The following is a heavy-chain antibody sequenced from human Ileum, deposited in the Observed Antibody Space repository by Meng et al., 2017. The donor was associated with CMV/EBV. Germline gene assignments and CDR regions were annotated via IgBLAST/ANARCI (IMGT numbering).Heavy chain of an antibody. CDR3: ASADSSTWHRFDY. J-gene: IGHJ4*02. V-gene: IGHV3-53*01. D-gene: IGHD6-13*01. CDR1: GFSVSSNY. CDR2: IYSGGRI. Sequence: EVQLLESGGGLIQHGWSLSLSCAASGFSVSSNYMSWVRQAPGKGLEWVSVIYSGGRIYYTDSVKGRFTISRDSSKKTLYLQMNSLRADDTAVYYCASADSSTWHRFDYWGQGALVTVSS.